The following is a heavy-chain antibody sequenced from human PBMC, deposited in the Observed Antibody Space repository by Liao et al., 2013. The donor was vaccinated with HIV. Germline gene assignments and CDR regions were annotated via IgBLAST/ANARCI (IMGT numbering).Heavy chain of an antibody. CDR2: INDRGTA. V-gene: IGHV4-39*07. CDR1: GGSISSSSYY. D-gene: IGHD3-10*01. CDR3: AGRHEARGFFDL. J-gene: IGHJ2*01. Sequence: QLQLQESGPGLVKPSETLSLTCTVSGGSISSSSYYLGWIRQSPGTGLEWIGEINDRGTANYNPSLKSRVTISVDTSKNQFSLKVSSVTAADTAAYYCAGRHEARGFFDLWGRGTLVTVSS.